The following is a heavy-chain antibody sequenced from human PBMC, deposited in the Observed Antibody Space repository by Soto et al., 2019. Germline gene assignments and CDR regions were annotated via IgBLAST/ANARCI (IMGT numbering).Heavy chain of an antibody. CDR3: ARDRLGQQQLTRRYYYYGMDV. J-gene: IGHJ6*02. Sequence: EVQLVESGGGLVQPGGSLRLSCAASGFTVSSNYMSWVRQAPGKGLEWVSVIYSGGSTYYADSVKGRFTISRDNSKNTLYLQMNSLRAEDTAVYYCARDRLGQQQLTRRYYYYGMDVWGQGTTVTVSS. CDR2: IYSGGST. CDR1: GFTVSSNY. D-gene: IGHD6-13*01. V-gene: IGHV3-66*01.